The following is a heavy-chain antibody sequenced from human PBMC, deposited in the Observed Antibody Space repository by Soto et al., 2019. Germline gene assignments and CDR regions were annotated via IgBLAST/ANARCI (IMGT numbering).Heavy chain of an antibody. D-gene: IGHD3-10*01. Sequence: GESLKISCAASGFTFSSYWMHWVRQGPGKGLVWVSRINTDGSRTNYADSVKGRFTISRDNAKNTLYLQMNSLRADDTAVYYCARSPYYYSDYWGQGTLVTVSS. CDR2: INTDGSRT. V-gene: IGHV3-74*01. J-gene: IGHJ4*02. CDR1: GFTFSSYW. CDR3: ARSPYYYSDY.